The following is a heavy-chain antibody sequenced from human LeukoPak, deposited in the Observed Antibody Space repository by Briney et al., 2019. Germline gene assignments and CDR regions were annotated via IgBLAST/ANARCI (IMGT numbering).Heavy chain of an antibody. D-gene: IGHD5-18*01. CDR2: IYYSGTT. V-gene: IGHV4-39*07. Sequence: SETLSLTCTVSGGSISSTTYYWGWIRQPPGKGLEWIGSIYYSGTTYYNPSLKSRVTISVDTSKNQFSLKLSSVTAADTAVYYCARLQLWYRLEDWGQGTLVTVSS. J-gene: IGHJ4*02. CDR3: ARLQLWYRLED. CDR1: GGSISSTTYY.